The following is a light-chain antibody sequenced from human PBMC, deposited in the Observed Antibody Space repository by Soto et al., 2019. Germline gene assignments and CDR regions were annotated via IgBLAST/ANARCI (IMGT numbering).Light chain of an antibody. V-gene: IGKV3-20*01. Sequence: RASQSVSSNLAWYQHKPGQAPRLLIDGASTRATGIPARFSGSGSGTEFTLTISRLEPEDVAVYYCQQYGSSPGTFGQGTK. CDR2: GAS. CDR1: QSVSSN. CDR3: QQYGSSPGT. J-gene: IGKJ1*01.